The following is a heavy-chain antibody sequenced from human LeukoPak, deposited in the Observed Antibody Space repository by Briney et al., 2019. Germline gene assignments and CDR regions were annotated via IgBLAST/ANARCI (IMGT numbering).Heavy chain of an antibody. J-gene: IGHJ4*02. Sequence: PGGSLRLSCAPSGFTFTTYWMSWVRQAPGKGLEWLANIKPDGSEKNYVDSVRGRFTISRDNAKNSLYLEMNSLRAEDTAVYYCARVAWYYIYWGQGTLVSVSS. CDR1: GFTFTTYW. D-gene: IGHD1-7*01. CDR3: ARVAWYYIY. V-gene: IGHV3-7*01. CDR2: IKPDGSEK.